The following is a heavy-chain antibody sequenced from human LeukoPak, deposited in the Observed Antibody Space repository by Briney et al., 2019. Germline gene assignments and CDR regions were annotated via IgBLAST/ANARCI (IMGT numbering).Heavy chain of an antibody. CDR1: GFTFSSYG. D-gene: IGHD3-10*01. Sequence: PGRSLRLSCAASGFTFSSYGMHWVRQAPGKGLEWVAVISYDGSNKYYADSVKGRFTISRDNSKNTLYLQMNSLRAEDTAVYYCAKDEGPLYYGPDYWGQGTLVTVSP. CDR3: AKDEGPLYYGPDY. CDR2: ISYDGSNK. J-gene: IGHJ4*02. V-gene: IGHV3-30*18.